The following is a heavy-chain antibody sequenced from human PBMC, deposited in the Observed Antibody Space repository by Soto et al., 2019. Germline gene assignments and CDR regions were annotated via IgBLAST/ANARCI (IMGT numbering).Heavy chain of an antibody. D-gene: IGHD5-12*01. Sequence: GGSLRLSCAASGFTFSSYGMHWVRQAPGKGLEWVAVISYDGSNKYYADSVKGRFTISRDNSKNTLYLQMNSLRAEDTAVYYCAKDGRLWLRLGGSMDYWGQGTLVTVSS. CDR3: AKDGRLWLRLGGSMDY. CDR1: GFTFSSYG. J-gene: IGHJ4*02. V-gene: IGHV3-30*18. CDR2: ISYDGSNK.